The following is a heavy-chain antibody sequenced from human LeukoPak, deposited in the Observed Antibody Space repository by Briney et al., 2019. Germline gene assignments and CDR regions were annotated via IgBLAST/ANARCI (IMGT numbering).Heavy chain of an antibody. Sequence: GGALRLSRAGPGFNFSKARMGRGRPAPGEGREGGGRIKKKTDGGTTDYAAPVKGRFTISRDDSKNTLYLQMNSLKTEDTAVYYCTTVPSESCTNGVCYPFDYWGQGTLVTVSS. D-gene: IGHD2-8*01. J-gene: IGHJ4*02. CDR3: TTVPSESCTNGVCYPFDY. CDR1: GFNFSKAR. CDR2: IKKKTDGGTT. V-gene: IGHV3-15*01.